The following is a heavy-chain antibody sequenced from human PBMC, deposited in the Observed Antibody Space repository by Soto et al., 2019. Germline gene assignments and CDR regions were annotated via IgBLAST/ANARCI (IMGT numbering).Heavy chain of an antibody. CDR1: GFTFSSHW. CDR3: ATSMRHTLNP. D-gene: IGHD2-8*01. Sequence: EVQVVESGGGLVQPGGSLRLSCAASGFTFSSHWMTWVRQVPGKGLEWVANINQDGSDEYYVDSVEGRFTISTDNAKNSLCLHMNSLRVEDTAVYYCATSMRHTLNPWGQGTRVSVSS. CDR2: INQDGSDE. V-gene: IGHV3-7*01. J-gene: IGHJ5*02.